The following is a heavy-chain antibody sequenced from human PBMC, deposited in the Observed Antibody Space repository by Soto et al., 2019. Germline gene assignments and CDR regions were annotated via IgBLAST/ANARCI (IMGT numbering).Heavy chain of an antibody. Sequence: PSETLSLTCTVSGGSVSSGSYYWSWIRQPPGKGLEWIGYIYYSGSTNYNPSLKSRVTISVDTSKNQFSLKLSSVTAADTAVYYCARVNYDILTGPNGYGMDVWGQGTTVTVSS. CDR2: IYYSGST. V-gene: IGHV4-61*01. CDR3: ARVNYDILTGPNGYGMDV. J-gene: IGHJ6*02. D-gene: IGHD3-9*01. CDR1: GGSVSSGSYY.